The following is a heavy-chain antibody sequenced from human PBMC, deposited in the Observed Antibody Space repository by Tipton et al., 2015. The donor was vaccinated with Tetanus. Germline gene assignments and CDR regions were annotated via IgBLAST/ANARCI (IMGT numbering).Heavy chain of an antibody. CDR1: GFTFSSYA. V-gene: IGHV3-23*01. CDR2: ISGSGGST. J-gene: IGHJ4*02. CDR3: AKKLGGSNPFDY. Sequence: SLRLSCAASGFTFSSYAMSWVRQAPGKGLEWVSVISGSGGSTYYADSVKGRFTISRDNSKNTLSLQMNSLRAEDTAVYYCAKKLGGSNPFDYWGQGTLVSVSS. D-gene: IGHD3-16*01.